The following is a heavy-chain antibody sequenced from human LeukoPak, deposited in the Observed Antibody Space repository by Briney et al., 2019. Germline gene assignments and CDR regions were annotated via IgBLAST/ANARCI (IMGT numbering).Heavy chain of an antibody. Sequence: QAGGSLRLSCAASGFTFSTYSMNWVRQAPGKGLEWVTFIRYDGSNKYYADSVKGRFTISRDNSKNTLYLQMNSLRAEDTALYYCARDLTTVTGAFDYWGQGTLVTVSS. CDR3: ARDLTTVTGAFDY. CDR2: IRYDGSNK. V-gene: IGHV3-30*02. D-gene: IGHD4-17*01. J-gene: IGHJ4*02. CDR1: GFTFSTYS.